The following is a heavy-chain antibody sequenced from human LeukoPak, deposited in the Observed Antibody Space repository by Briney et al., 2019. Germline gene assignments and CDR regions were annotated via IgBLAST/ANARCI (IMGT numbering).Heavy chain of an antibody. V-gene: IGHV1-2*02. CDR2: INPNSGGT. D-gene: IGHD3-10*01. CDR3: ARAAIMVRGVIRSRVYYFDY. J-gene: IGHJ4*02. CDR1: GYTFTGYY. Sequence: ASVKVSCKASGYTFTGYYMHWVRQAPGQGLEWMGWINPNSGGTNYAQKFQGRVTMTRDTSISTAYMELSRLRSDDTAAYYCARAAIMVRGVIRSRVYYFDYWGQGTLVTVSS.